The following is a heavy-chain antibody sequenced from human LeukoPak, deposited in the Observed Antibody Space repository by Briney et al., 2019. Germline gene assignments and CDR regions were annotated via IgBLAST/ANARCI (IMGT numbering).Heavy chain of an antibody. J-gene: IGHJ4*02. D-gene: IGHD3-22*01. CDR3: ARRGYYYDSSGYFFDY. CDR1: GGSISSYY. CDR2: IYYSGST. V-gene: IGHV4-59*01. Sequence: TSETLSLTCTVSGGSISSYYWSWIRQPPGKGLEWIGYIYYSGSTNYNPSLKSRVTISVDTSKNQFSLKLSSVTAADTAVYYCARRGYYYDSSGYFFDYWGQGTLVTVSS.